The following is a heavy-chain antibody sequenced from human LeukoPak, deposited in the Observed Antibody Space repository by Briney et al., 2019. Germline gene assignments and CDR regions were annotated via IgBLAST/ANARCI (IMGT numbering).Heavy chain of an antibody. V-gene: IGHV1-2*02. CDR1: GYTFTGYY. Sequence: ASVKVSCKASGYTFTGYYMHWVRQAPGQGLEWMGWINPNSGGTNYAQKFQGRVAMTRDTSISTAYMELSRLRSDDTAVYYCARDSDSSGWYASGYWGQGTLVTVSS. CDR3: ARDSDSSGWYASGY. CDR2: INPNSGGT. J-gene: IGHJ4*02. D-gene: IGHD6-19*01.